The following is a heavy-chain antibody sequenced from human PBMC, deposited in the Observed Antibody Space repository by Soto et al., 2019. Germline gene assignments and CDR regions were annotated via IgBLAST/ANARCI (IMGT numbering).Heavy chain of an antibody. J-gene: IGHJ4*02. Sequence: QVQLVESGGGVVQPGRSLRLSCAASGFTFSSYAMHWVRQAPGKGLEWVAVISYDGSNKYYADSVKGRFTISRDNSKNTLYLKMNSLRAEDTAVYYCARDGSYWGQGTLVTVSS. CDR2: ISYDGSNK. CDR3: ARDGSY. CDR1: GFTFSSYA. V-gene: IGHV3-30-3*01.